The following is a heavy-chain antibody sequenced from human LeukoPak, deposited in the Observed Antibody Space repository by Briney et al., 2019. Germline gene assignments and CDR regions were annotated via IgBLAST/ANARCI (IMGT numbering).Heavy chain of an antibody. V-gene: IGHV3-9*01. CDR1: GFTFDDYA. Sequence: GGSLRLSCAASGFTFDDYAMHWVRQAPGKGLEWVSGISWNSGSIGYADSVKGRFTISRDNAKNSLYLQVNSLRAEDTAVYYCAKDTGRHTAMVRTLNYWGQGTLVTVSS. D-gene: IGHD5-18*01. CDR3: AKDTGRHTAMVRTLNY. J-gene: IGHJ4*02. CDR2: ISWNSGSI.